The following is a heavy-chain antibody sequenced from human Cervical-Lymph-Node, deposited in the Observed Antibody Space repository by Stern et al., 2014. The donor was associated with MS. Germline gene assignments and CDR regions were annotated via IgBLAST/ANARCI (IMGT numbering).Heavy chain of an antibody. J-gene: IGHJ4*02. CDR3: ARSSRDCYIFDY. V-gene: IGHV3-33*01. D-gene: IGHD2-21*01. CDR2: LWYDGSNQ. Sequence: VQLVESGGGVVQPGRSLRLSWAAPGFSFETFAMHWVRKAPGTALEWVAGLWYDGSNQTYADSVNGRFSISRDNSKNTLYLQMNSLIAEDTAVYYCARSSRDCYIFDYWGQGTLVTVSS. CDR1: GFSFETFA.